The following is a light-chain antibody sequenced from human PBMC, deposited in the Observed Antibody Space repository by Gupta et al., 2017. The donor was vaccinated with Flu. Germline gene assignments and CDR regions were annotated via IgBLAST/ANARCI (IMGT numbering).Light chain of an antibody. CDR2: KDS. CDR3: QSADSSDTTNWV. Sequence: SYELTQPPSVSVSPGQTARITCSGHALPKEYAYWYQQKPGQAPVLVIYKDSERPSGIPERFSGSSSGTTVTLTISGVQAEDEADYYCQSADSSDTTNWVFGGGTKLTGL. CDR1: ALPKEY. V-gene: IGLV3-25*03. J-gene: IGLJ3*02.